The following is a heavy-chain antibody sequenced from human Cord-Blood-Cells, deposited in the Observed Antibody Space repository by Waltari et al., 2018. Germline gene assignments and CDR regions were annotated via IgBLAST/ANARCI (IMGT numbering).Heavy chain of an antibody. CDR1: GGTFSSYA. CDR2: IIPILGTA. CDR3: ASESSSGGVY. J-gene: IGHJ4*02. Sequence: QVQLVQSGAEVKKPGSSVKVSCKASGGTFSSYAISWARQAPGQGHEWMGGIIPILGTATYAQRFQGSVTITADKSTRTAYRELSSLRSEDTAVYYCASESSSGGVYWGQGTLVTVSS. D-gene: IGHD6-6*01. V-gene: IGHV1-69*06.